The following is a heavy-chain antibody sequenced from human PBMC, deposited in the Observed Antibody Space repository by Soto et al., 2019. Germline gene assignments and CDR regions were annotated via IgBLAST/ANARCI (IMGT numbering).Heavy chain of an antibody. CDR2: IYYSGST. Sequence: SETLSLTCTVPGGSISSSSYHWVWIRQPPGKGLEGIGNIYYSGSTYYTPSLQSRVAISVDTCKNQFYLNLSSVTAADTAVYYCARRLTGSSNYDNWGQGTLVTVSS. V-gene: IGHV4-39*01. J-gene: IGHJ4*02. D-gene: IGHD1-1*01. CDR1: GGSISSSSYH. CDR3: ARRLTGSSNYDN.